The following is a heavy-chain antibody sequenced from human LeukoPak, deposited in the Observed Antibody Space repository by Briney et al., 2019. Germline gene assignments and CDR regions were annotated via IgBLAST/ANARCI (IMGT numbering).Heavy chain of an antibody. V-gene: IGHV4-34*01. CDR1: GGSFSGYY. CDR2: INHSGST. Sequence: PSETLSLTCAVYGGSFSGYYWSWIRQPPAKGLEWIGEINHSGSTNYNPSLKSRVTISVDTSKNQFSLKLSSVTAADTAVYYCARVYDSSGYSHDAFDIWGQGTMVTVSS. D-gene: IGHD3-22*01. J-gene: IGHJ3*02. CDR3: ARVYDSSGYSHDAFDI.